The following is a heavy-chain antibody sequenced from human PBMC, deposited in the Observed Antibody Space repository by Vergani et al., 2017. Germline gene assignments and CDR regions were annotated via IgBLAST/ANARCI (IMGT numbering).Heavy chain of an antibody. D-gene: IGHD3-22*01. CDR2: ISSSSSTI. CDR1: GFTFSSYS. J-gene: IGHJ3*02. V-gene: IGHV3-48*02. Sequence: SCAASGFTFSSYSMNWVRQAPGKGLEWVSYISSSSSTIYYADSVKGRFTISRDNAKNSLYLQMNSLRDEDTAVYYCARDGANYYDSSGYPHDAFDIWGQGTMVTVSS. CDR3: ARDGANYYDSSGYPHDAFDI.